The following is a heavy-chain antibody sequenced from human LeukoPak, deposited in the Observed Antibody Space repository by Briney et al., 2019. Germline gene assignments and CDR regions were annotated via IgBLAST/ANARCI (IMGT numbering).Heavy chain of an antibody. CDR1: GGTFSTFA. D-gene: IGHD3-10*01. CDR3: AREKNYYGSGSYGAFDI. CDR2: IIPIFGTA. Sequence: GASVKVSCKASGGTFSTFAISWVRQAPGQGLEWMGGIIPIFGTANYAQKFQGRVTITADESTSTAYMELSSLRSEDTAVYYCAREKNYYGSGSYGAFDIWGQGTMVTVSS. V-gene: IGHV1-69*13. J-gene: IGHJ3*02.